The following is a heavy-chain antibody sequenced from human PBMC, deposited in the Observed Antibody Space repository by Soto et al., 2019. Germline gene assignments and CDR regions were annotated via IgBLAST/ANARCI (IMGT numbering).Heavy chain of an antibody. J-gene: IGHJ6*02. D-gene: IGHD5-12*01. CDR2: ISISKGKT. Sequence: ASVKVSCKASGYTFINYDVAWVRRAPGQGLQWMGWISISKGKTYYEQSLQGRVTMTTDTVTTTAYMEVRSLRSDDTAVYYCARKGYIGNFGLDVRGQGTTVTVSS. V-gene: IGHV1-18*01. CDR1: GYTFINYD. CDR3: ARKGYIGNFGLDV.